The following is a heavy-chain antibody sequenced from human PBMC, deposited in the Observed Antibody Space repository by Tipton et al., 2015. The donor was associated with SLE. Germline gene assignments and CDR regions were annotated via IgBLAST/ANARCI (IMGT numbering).Heavy chain of an antibody. CDR1: GGSFSGYY. CDR2: IYYSGST. V-gene: IGHV4-59*12. Sequence: TLSLTCAVYGGSFSGYYWSWIRQPPGKGLEWIGYIYYSGSTNYNPSLKSRVTISVDTSKNQFSLKLSSVTAADTAVYYCASLKTRGYSYGYDYWGQGTLVTVSS. D-gene: IGHD5-18*01. J-gene: IGHJ4*02. CDR3: ASLKTRGYSYGYDY.